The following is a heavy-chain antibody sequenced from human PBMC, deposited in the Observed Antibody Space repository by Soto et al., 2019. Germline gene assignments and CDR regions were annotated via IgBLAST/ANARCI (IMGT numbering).Heavy chain of an antibody. CDR2: ISAYNGNT. CDR3: ARAGGSGSYIGSPY. Sequence: ASVKGSCKASGYTLTSYGISWVRRAPGQGLEWMGRISAYNGNTNYAQKLQGRVTMTTDTSTSTAYMELRSLRSDDTAVYYCARAGGSGSYIGSPYWGQGTLVTVSS. CDR1: GYTLTSYG. D-gene: IGHD1-26*01. V-gene: IGHV1-18*01. J-gene: IGHJ4*02.